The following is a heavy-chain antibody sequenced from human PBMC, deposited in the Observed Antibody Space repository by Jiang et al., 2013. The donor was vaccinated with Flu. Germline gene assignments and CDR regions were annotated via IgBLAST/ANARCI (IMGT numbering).Heavy chain of an antibody. V-gene: IGHV5-10-1*01. CDR2: IDPSDSYT. J-gene: IGHJ4*02. D-gene: IGHD3-22*01. CDR3: ARHGYYYDSSAYWSY. Sequence: ISCKGSGYNFTSYWISWVRQMPGKGLEWMGRIDPSDSYTNYSPSFQGHVSISSDKSIRTAYLQWSSLKASDTAMYYCARHGYYYDSSAYWSYWGQGTLVTVSS. CDR1: GYNFTSYW.